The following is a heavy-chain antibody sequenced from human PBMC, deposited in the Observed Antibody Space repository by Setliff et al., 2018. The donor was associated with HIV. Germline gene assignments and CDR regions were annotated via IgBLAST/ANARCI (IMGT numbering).Heavy chain of an antibody. V-gene: IGHV4-39*07. CDR2: IYHSGRT. CDR1: GGSISSNSYY. J-gene: IGHJ5*02. Sequence: LPETLSLTCTVSGGSISSNSYYWGWIRQPPGKGLEWIGSIYHSGRTYYNPSLKSRVTISVDTSKNQFSLKLTSVTAADTAVYYCATCRHRPSNWFDPWGQGTVVTVSS. CDR3: ATCRHRPSNWFDP.